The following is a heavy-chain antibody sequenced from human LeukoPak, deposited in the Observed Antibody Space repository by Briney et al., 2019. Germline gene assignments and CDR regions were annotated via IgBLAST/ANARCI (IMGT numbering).Heavy chain of an antibody. CDR3: LTLRAFITRGFCSSSNCYVDGLQT. CDR1: SGFISSSY. J-gene: IGHJ3*01. V-gene: IGHV4-4*08. Sequence: PSETLSLTCTVSSGFISSSYWSWIRQSPGKGLEWIGYFYDTVSTKYNPSLMRRVSISTDTSKNQLSLNLNSLTAADTAVYYSLTLRAFITRGFCSSSNCYVDGLQTWGQGIMVSVSS. CDR2: FYDTVST. D-gene: IGHD2-2*01.